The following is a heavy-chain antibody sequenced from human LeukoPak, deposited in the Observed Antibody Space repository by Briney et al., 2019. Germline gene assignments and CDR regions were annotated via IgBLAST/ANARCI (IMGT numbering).Heavy chain of an antibody. CDR1: GFTFSSSA. CDR2: ISASGGST. D-gene: IGHD1-26*01. Sequence: PGGSLRLSCAASGFTFSSSAMSWVRQVPGKGLEWVSGISASGGSTYYAESVRGRFTISRDNSKNTLYVLMNGLGEENTAVYCWGKDQGWETPHYFDCWGQGTLVTVS. J-gene: IGHJ4*02. CDR3: GKDQGWETPHYFDC. V-gene: IGHV3-23*01.